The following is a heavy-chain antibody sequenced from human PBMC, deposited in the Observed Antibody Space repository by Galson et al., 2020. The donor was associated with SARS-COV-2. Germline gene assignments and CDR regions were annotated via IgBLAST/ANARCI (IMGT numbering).Heavy chain of an antibody. J-gene: IGHJ4*02. CDR2: ISYDGGNK. D-gene: IGHD6-13*01. CDR1: GFTFSTHA. Sequence: GESLKISCAASGFTFSTHALHWVRQAPGKGLEWVAVISYDGGNKSYADSVKGRFTITRDKSKNTGYPQMNMLGADEKAVYYCARVYSSSWSFDYWGQGTLVTVSS. V-gene: IGHV3-30*04. CDR3: ARVYSSSWSFDY.